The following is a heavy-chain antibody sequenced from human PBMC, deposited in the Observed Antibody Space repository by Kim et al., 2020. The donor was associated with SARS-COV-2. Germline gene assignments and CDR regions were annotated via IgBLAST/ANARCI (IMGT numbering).Heavy chain of an antibody. V-gene: IGHV3-30*15. D-gene: IGHD2-2*01. Sequence: SVKGRFTISRDNSKNTLYLQMRSLRAEDTAVYYCARVSCSSTNCYGKFDYWGQGTLVTVSS. J-gene: IGHJ4*02. CDR3: ARVSCSSTNCYGKFDY.